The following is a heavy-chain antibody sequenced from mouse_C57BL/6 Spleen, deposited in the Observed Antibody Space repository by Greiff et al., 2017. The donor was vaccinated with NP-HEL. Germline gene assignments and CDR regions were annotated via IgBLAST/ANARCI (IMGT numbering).Heavy chain of an antibody. CDR3: TTITTVVAHYLDY. V-gene: IGHV14-4*01. D-gene: IGHD1-1*01. CDR2: IDPENGDT. CDR1: GFNIKDDY. Sequence: VQLKQSGAELVRPGASVKLSCTASGFNIKDDYMHWVKQRPEQGLEWIGWIDPENGDTEYASKFQGKATITADTSSNTAYLQLSSLTSEDTAVYYCTTITTVVAHYLDYWGQGTTLTVSS. J-gene: IGHJ2*01.